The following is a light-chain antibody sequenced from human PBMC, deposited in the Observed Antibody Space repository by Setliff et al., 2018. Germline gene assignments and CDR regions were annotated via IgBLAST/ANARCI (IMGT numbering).Light chain of an antibody. V-gene: IGLV2-11*01. CDR2: DVS. CDR3: CSYAGSYTDV. Sequence: QSVLTQPRSVSGSPGQPVTISCTGTSSDVGGYNYVSWYQQHPGKAPKLMIYDVSKRPSGVPDRFSGSKSGNTASLTISGLQAEDEADYYCCSYAGSYTDVFGTGTKVTVL. CDR1: SSDVGGYNY. J-gene: IGLJ1*01.